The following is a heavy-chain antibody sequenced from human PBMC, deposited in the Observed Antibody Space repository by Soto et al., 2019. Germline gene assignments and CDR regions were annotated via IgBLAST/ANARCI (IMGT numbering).Heavy chain of an antibody. Sequence: ASVKVSCKASGYTFPNYGITWVRQAPGQGLEWMGWISAYKTNIKYAQKFQGRVTLTTDTSTSTAYMELRSLRSDDTAIYYCARDLDGSGAYYTDLWGQGTLVTV. D-gene: IGHD3-10*01. CDR1: GYTFPNYG. J-gene: IGHJ4*02. V-gene: IGHV1-18*01. CDR2: ISAYKTNI. CDR3: ARDLDGSGAYYTDL.